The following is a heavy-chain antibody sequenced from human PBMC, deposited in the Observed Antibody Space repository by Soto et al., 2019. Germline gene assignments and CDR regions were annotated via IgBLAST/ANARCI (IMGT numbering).Heavy chain of an antibody. CDR2: ISSSSSYI. CDR3: SREVSKYSGYDFDY. CDR1: GFTFSSYS. V-gene: IGHV3-21*01. J-gene: IGHJ4*02. D-gene: IGHD5-12*01. Sequence: GGSLRLSCAASGFTFSSYSMNWVRQAPGKGLEWVSSISSSSSYIYYADSVKGRFTISRDNAKNSLYLQMNSLRAEDTAVYYCSREVSKYSGYDFDYWGQGTLVTVSS.